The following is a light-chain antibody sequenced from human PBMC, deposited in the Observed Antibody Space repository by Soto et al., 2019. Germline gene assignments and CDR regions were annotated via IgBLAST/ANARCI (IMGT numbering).Light chain of an antibody. CDR2: DAS. Sequence: EIVLTQSPATLSLSPGERATLSCRASQSVSSYLAWYQQKPGQAPRLLIYDASNRATGIPARFSGSGSGTGFTLTISSLDPEDFAVYYCQQRSNLPPYTFGPGTKLEIK. CDR3: QQRSNLPPYT. CDR1: QSVSSY. J-gene: IGKJ2*01. V-gene: IGKV3-11*01.